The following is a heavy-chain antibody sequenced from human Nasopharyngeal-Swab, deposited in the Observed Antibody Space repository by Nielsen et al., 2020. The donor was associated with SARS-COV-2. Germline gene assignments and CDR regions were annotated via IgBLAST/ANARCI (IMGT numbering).Heavy chain of an antibody. V-gene: IGHV4-34*01. CDR2: INHSGST. Sequence: WIRQPPGKGLEWIGEINHSGSTNYNPSLKSRVTISVDTSKNQFSLKLSSVTAADTAVYYCARGAPAAGKGWFDPWGQGTLVTVSS. J-gene: IGHJ5*02. CDR3: ARGAPAAGKGWFDP. D-gene: IGHD6-13*01.